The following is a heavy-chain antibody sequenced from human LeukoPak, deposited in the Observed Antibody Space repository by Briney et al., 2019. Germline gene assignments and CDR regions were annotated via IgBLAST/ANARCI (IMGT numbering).Heavy chain of an antibody. CDR3: AREGAIAAAGTGDYYYYYYMDV. D-gene: IGHD6-13*01. CDR2: IYSGGST. CDR1: EFSVGSNY. V-gene: IGHV3-66*01. Sequence: GGSLRLSCAASEFSVGSNYMTWVRQAPGKGLEWVSLIYSGGSTYYADSVKGRFTISRDNAKNSLYLQMNSLRAEDTAVYYCAREGAIAAAGTGDYYYYYYMDVWGKGTTVTVSS. J-gene: IGHJ6*03.